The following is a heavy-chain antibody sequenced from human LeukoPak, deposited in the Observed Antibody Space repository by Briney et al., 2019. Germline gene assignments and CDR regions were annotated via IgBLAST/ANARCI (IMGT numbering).Heavy chain of an antibody. J-gene: IGHJ4*02. CDR1: GYTFSSYG. Sequence: ASVKVSCKASGYTFSSYGIGWVRQAPGQGLEWMGWSSTYDGNTKYAENFRDRVTMTTDTSSSTAYMDLRSLRSDDTAVYFCAREPNWAYYFDYWGQGTLLTVSS. D-gene: IGHD1-1*01. CDR2: SSTYDGNT. CDR3: AREPNWAYYFDY. V-gene: IGHV1-18*01.